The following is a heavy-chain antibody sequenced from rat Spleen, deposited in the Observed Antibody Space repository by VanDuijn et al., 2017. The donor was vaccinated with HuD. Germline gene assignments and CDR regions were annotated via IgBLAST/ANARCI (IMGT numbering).Heavy chain of an antibody. V-gene: IGHV2-72*01. CDR1: GFSLTSNG. Sequence: QVQLKESGPGLMQPSETLSLTCTVSGFSLTSNGVGWVRQPLGKGLMWMGSIWAGGSTIYNSAVQSRLSISRDTSKSQVFLKMNSLQTEDTATYYCARDPPYFSGDYFDRWGQGVMVTVSS. CDR3: ARDPPYFSGDYFDR. J-gene: IGHJ2*01. CDR2: IWAGGST. D-gene: IGHD1-1*01.